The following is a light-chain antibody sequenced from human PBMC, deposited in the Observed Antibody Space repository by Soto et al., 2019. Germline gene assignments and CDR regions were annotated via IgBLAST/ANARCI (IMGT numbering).Light chain of an antibody. J-gene: IGKJ1*01. CDR2: DAS. Sequence: EIVLTQSPATLSLSPGERATLSCRASQSVSSYLAWYQQKPGQAPWLLIYDASNRATGIPARFSGSGSGTDFTLTISSLEPEDFAVYYCQQRSNWPTWTFGQGTKVDIK. CDR1: QSVSSY. CDR3: QQRSNWPTWT. V-gene: IGKV3-11*01.